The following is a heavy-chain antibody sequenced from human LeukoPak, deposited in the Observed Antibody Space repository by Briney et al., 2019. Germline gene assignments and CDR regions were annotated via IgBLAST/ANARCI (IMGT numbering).Heavy chain of an antibody. Sequence: GGTLRLSCAASGFTFSSYAMSWVRQAPGKGLEWVSAISGSGGSTYYADSVKGRFTISRDNAKNTLYLQVNRLRAEDTAVYYCAKDPAIVVVVAAHFDYWGQGTLVTVSS. J-gene: IGHJ4*02. CDR2: ISGSGGST. CDR3: AKDPAIVVVVAAHFDY. CDR1: GFTFSSYA. V-gene: IGHV3-23*01. D-gene: IGHD2-15*01.